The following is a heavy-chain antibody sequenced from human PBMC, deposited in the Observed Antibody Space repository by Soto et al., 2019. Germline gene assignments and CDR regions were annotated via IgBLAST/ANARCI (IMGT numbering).Heavy chain of an antibody. V-gene: IGHV5-51*01. D-gene: IGHD3-10*01. CDR1: GYSLTNYW. CDR3: VFGYYGSDWFDP. J-gene: IGHJ5*02. Sequence: PGESLKISCEGSGYSLTNYWIGWVRQMPGKGLEWMGIIHSGDSDTRYSPSFQGQVTISADKSVTTAYLHWSSLKASDTAMYYCVFGYYGSDWFDPWGQGTPVTVSS. CDR2: IHSGDSDT.